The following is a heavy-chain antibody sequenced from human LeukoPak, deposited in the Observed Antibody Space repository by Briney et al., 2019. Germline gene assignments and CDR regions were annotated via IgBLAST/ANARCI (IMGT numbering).Heavy chain of an antibody. D-gene: IGHD2-2*01. Sequence: PSETLSLTCTVSGGSISSYYWSWIRQPPGKGLEWIGEINHSGSTNYNPPLKSRVTISVDTSKNQFSLKLSSVTAADTAVYYCARGTDIVVVQAGSWFDPWGQGTLVTVSS. CDR3: ARGTDIVVVQAGSWFDP. CDR2: INHSGST. J-gene: IGHJ5*02. CDR1: GGSISSYY. V-gene: IGHV4-34*01.